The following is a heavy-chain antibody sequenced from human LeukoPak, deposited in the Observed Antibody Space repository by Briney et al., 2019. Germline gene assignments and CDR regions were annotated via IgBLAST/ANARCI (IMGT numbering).Heavy chain of an antibody. CDR3: ARFSSGGYYFDY. J-gene: IGHJ4*02. CDR2: ISSSGST. D-gene: IGHD6-25*01. CDR1: GDSISSGDYY. V-gene: IGHV4-61*02. Sequence: NSSETLSLTCTVSGDSISSGDYYWSWIRQPAGKGLEWIGRISSSGSTNYNPSLKSRVTISVDTSKNQFSLKLSSVTAADTAVYYCARFSSGGYYFDYWGQGTLVTVSS.